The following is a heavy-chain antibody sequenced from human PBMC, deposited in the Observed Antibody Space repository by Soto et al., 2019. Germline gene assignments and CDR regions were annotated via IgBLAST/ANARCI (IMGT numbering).Heavy chain of an antibody. D-gene: IGHD2-15*01. V-gene: IGHV1-69*13. J-gene: IGHJ6*02. CDR3: ARERCSGGSCYLKSYYYYCMDV. CDR1: GGTFSSYA. Sequence: SVKVSCKASGGTFSSYAISWVRQAPGQGLEWMGGIIPIFGTANYAQKFQGRVTITADESTCTAYMELSSLRSEGTAVYYCARERCSGGSCYLKSYYYYCMDVWGQGTTVTVSS. CDR2: IIPIFGTA.